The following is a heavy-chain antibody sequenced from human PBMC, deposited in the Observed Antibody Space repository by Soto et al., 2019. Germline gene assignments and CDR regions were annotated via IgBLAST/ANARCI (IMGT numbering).Heavy chain of an antibody. CDR1: GGSISGYY. D-gene: IGHD3-22*01. CDR2: IFYSGST. CDR3: ARNVYESGASLLHFDY. V-gene: IGHV4-59*08. Sequence: SETLSLTCTVSGGSISGYYWSWIRQPPGNGLEWFGYIFYSGSTNYNPSLKSRVTISLDTSKNQFSLKLTSVTAADTAVYYCARNVYESGASLLHFDYWGRGTLVTVSX. J-gene: IGHJ4*02.